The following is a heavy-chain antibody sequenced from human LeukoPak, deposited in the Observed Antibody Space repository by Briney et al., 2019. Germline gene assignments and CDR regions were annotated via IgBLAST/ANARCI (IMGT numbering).Heavy chain of an antibody. CDR3: ARDDYGSGSWNDY. D-gene: IGHD3-10*01. J-gene: IGHJ4*02. CDR1: GFTVSSNS. Sequence: PGGSLRLSCTVSGFTVSSNSMSWVRQAPGKGLEWVSGIIWSGGSTGYADSVRGRFTISRDNAKNSLYLQMNSLRAEDTALYYCARDDYGSGSWNDYWGQGTLVTVSS. V-gene: IGHV3-20*04. CDR2: IIWSGGST.